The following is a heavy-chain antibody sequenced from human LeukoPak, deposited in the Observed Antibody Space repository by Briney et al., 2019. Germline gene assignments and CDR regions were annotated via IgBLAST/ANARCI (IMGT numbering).Heavy chain of an antibody. CDR3: ARVLKYYDNLFDP. J-gene: IGHJ5*02. D-gene: IGHD3-22*01. Sequence: SETLFLTCTVSGGSISSGDYYWSWIRQPPGKGLEWIGYIYYSGSTYYNPSLKSRVTISVDTSKNQFSLKLSSVTAADTAVYYCARVLKYYDNLFDPWGQGTLVTASS. CDR1: GGSISSGDYY. CDR2: IYYSGST. V-gene: IGHV4-30-4*08.